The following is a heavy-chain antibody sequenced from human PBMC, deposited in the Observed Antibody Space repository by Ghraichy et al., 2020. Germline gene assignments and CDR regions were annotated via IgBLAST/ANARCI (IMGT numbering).Heavy chain of an antibody. CDR1: GGSIGSSSYY. D-gene: IGHD2-15*01. CDR3: AGHKDRQIFDS. V-gene: IGHV4-39*01. Sequence: SETLSLTCTVSGGSIGSSSYYWGWIRQPPGKGLDWIGSIYNSGSTYYNPSLKSRVTISVDTSENQFSLRLTSVTAADTAIYYCAGHKDRQIFDSWGQGTLVTVSS. J-gene: IGHJ4*02. CDR2: IYNSGST.